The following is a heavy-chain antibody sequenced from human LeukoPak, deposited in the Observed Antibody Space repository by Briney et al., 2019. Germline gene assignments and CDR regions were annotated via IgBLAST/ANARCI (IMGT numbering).Heavy chain of an antibody. CDR2: IGNTGRTI. D-gene: IGHD1-14*01. J-gene: IGHJ4*02. CDR3: VRGDRYFFDY. V-gene: IGHV3-48*03. CDR1: GFRFSSYE. Sequence: GGSLRLSCAASGFRFSSYEMNWVRQAPGRGLEWVSYIGNTGRTIYYVDSVKGRFTVSRDNAKNSLYLQMNSLRAENTAIYYCVRGDRYFFDYWGQGTLVTVSS.